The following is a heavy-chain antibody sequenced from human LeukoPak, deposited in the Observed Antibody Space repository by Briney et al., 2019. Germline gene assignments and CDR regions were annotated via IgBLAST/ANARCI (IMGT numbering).Heavy chain of an antibody. CDR2: IIPIFGTA. CDR1: GGTFSSYA. Sequence: SVKVSCKASGGTFSSYAISWVRQAPEQGLEWMGRIIPIFGTANYAQKFQGRVTITTDESTSTAYMGLSSLRSEDTAVYYCASDIVVVPAGIGDNWFDPWGQGTLVTVSS. CDR3: ASDIVVVPAGIGDNWFDP. V-gene: IGHV1-69*05. J-gene: IGHJ5*02. D-gene: IGHD2-2*01.